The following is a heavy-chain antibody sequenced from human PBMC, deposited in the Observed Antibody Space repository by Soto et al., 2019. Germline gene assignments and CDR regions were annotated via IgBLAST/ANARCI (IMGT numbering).Heavy chain of an antibody. D-gene: IGHD2-8*01. Sequence: PSETLSLTCAVSSGSIDNVYWLSWFLQSPVNGLGLIGGTSRYGVTNYNPSLEGRVSIWICSSRNGFYLYLNSVTAACMAMYYFARNGDCTRPGCSVGWFDPWGPGTLVTVSS. CDR1: SGSIDNVYW. J-gene: IGHJ5*02. CDR3: ARNGDCTRPGCSVGWFDP. CDR2: TSRYGVT. V-gene: IGHV4-4*02.